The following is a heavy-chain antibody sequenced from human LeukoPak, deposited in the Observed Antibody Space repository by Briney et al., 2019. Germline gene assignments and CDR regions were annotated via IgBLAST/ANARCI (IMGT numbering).Heavy chain of an antibody. CDR1: GFTFRSYA. V-gene: IGHV3-64*01. CDR3: ARLGYCSRTGCYLDY. CDR2: ISSNGGST. J-gene: IGHJ4*01. Sequence: AGGALRLSCAASGFTFRSYAMHWGRQAPGKGLEFVSAISSNGGSTFYTNSVKGRFTISRDNSKNTLYLQMGSLGADDTAVYYCARLGYCSRTGCYLDYWGQGTLVTVSS. D-gene: IGHD2-2*01.